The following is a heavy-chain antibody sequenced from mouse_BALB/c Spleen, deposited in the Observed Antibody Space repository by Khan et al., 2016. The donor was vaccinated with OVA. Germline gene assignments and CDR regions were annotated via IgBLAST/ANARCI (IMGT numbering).Heavy chain of an antibody. J-gene: IGHJ3*01. Sequence: VQLQPSGPALVRPGASVKMSCKASGYTFTSFWIHWVKQRPGQGLEWIGMIDPSKSETRLNQKFKDKATLNVDKSSNTAYMQLSRLTSEDSAVYYCARGGYGSPFAYWGQGTLVTVSA. CDR1: GYTFTSFW. CDR3: ARGGYGSPFAY. CDR2: IDPSKSET. D-gene: IGHD1-1*01. V-gene: IGHV1S127*01.